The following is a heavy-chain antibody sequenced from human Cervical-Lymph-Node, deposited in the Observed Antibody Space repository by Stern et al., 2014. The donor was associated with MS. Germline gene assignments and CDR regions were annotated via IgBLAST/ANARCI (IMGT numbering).Heavy chain of an antibody. CDR3: ARGDIVATIGFDY. Sequence: QMQLVQSGAEVKKPGASVKVSCKASGYTFTNYHLHWVRQAPGQGLEWMGVISPSGGSTSSTQKFQGRVTMTRDTSTSTVYMELSSLRYEDTAVYYCARGDIVATIGFDYWGQGTLVTVSS. D-gene: IGHD5-12*01. CDR2: ISPSGGST. V-gene: IGHV1-46*01. CDR1: GYTFTNYH. J-gene: IGHJ4*02.